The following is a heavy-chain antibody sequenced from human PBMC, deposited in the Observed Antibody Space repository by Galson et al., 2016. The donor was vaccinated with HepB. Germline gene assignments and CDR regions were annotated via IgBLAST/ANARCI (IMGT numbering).Heavy chain of an antibody. Sequence: SLRLSCAASGFTFSNYWMSWVRQAPGKGLEWVANIKQDGSDKYYVDSVEGRFTISRDNSKNTLYLQMNSLRAEDTAIYYCARYAAVAGHFDSWGQGTLVTVSS. D-gene: IGHD6-19*01. CDR1: GFTFSNYW. J-gene: IGHJ4*02. V-gene: IGHV3-7*03. CDR2: IKQDGSDK. CDR3: ARYAAVAGHFDS.